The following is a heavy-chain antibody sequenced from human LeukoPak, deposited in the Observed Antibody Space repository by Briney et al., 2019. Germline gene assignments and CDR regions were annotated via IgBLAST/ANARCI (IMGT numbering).Heavy chain of an antibody. J-gene: IGHJ4*02. Sequence: SETLSLTCTVSGGSISSYYWSWLRQPPGKGLEWMGYIYYSGSTNYNPSLKSRVTISVDTSKNQFSLKLSSVTAADTAVYYCARDPGGYFDYWGQGTLVTVSS. CDR3: ARDPGGYFDY. CDR1: GGSISSYY. D-gene: IGHD3-16*01. V-gene: IGHV4-59*01. CDR2: IYYSGST.